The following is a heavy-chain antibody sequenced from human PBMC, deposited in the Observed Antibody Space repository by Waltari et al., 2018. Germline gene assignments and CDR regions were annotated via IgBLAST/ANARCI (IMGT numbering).Heavy chain of an antibody. J-gene: IGHJ4*02. CDR1: GFAFSSYW. CDR3: ARVKFLEWLPQPAVLDY. CDR2: VNSGGSGM. Sequence: EVQLVESGGGLVQPGGSLRLSCAASGFAFSSYWMHWVRHAPGKGLVWGARVNSGGSGMIYADAVKGRFTISRDNAKNTLHLQMNSLRVEDTAVYYCARVKFLEWLPQPAVLDYWGQGSLVIVSS. V-gene: IGHV3-74*01. D-gene: IGHD3-3*01.